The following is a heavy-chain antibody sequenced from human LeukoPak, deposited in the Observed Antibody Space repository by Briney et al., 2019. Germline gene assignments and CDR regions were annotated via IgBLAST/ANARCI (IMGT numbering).Heavy chain of an antibody. CDR1: GFTFDDYG. D-gene: IGHD2-15*01. CDR3: ARASMVESPDY. J-gene: IGHJ4*02. V-gene: IGHV3-20*04. CDR2: INWNGGST. Sequence: GGSLRLSCAASGFTFDDYGMSWVSQAPGKGLEWVSGINWNGGSTGYADSVKGRFTISRDSAKNSLYLQMSSLRAEDTALYYCARASMVESPDYWGQGTLVTVSS.